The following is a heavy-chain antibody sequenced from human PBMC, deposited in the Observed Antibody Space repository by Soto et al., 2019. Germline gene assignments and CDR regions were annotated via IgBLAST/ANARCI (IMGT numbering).Heavy chain of an antibody. J-gene: IGHJ6*02. D-gene: IGHD3-3*01. V-gene: IGHV1-69*13. CDR3: ARDLYDFWSGYPDYYYYGMDV. CDR2: IIPIFGTA. CDR1: GGTFSSYA. Sequence: SVKVSCKASGGTFSSYAISWVRQAPGQGLEWMGGIIPIFGTANYAQKFQGRVTITADESTSTAYMELSSLRSEDTAVYYCARDLYDFWSGYPDYYYYGMDVWGQGTTVTVSS.